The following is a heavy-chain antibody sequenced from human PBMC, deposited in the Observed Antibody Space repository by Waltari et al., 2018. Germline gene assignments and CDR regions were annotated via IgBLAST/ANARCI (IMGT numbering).Heavy chain of an antibody. CDR2: INWDGSST. Sequence: EEQLVESGGGVVRPGGSLRLSCAASGFPLCHSAMAWVRQAPGKGLEWVSGINWDGSSTGYADSVKGRFTISRDNAKNSLHLHVNSLTAEDTAFYYCARVNSNYVNWFDPWGQGTLVIVSS. V-gene: IGHV3-20*04. CDR3: ARVNSNYVNWFDP. D-gene: IGHD4-4*01. CDR1: GFPLCHSA. J-gene: IGHJ5*02.